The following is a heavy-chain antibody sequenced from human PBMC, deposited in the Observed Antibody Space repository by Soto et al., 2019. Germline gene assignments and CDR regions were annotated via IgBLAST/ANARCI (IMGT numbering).Heavy chain of an antibody. CDR2: ISAYSGDT. J-gene: IGHJ4*02. D-gene: IGHD3-22*01. CDR1: GYSFTSYG. Sequence: QVQLVQSGAEVKKPGASVKVSCKASGYSFTSYGISWVRQAPGQGLEWMGWISAYSGDTNYAQKLQGRVTMTTDTSTTTAYMDLRRLRSDDTAVYYCARDSRLYYHLDYWGQGTLVTVSS. V-gene: IGHV1-18*01. CDR3: ARDSRLYYHLDY.